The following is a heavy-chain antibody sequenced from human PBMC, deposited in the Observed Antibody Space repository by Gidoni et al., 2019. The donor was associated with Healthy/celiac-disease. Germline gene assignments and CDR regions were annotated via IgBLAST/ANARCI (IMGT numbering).Heavy chain of an antibody. CDR2: INPNSGGT. J-gene: IGHJ6*02. CDR3: AREPPRSRRSYDYVWGSSAGRWVGGMDV. Sequence: QVQLVQSGAEVKKPGASVKVSCKASGYTFTGYYMHWVRQAPEQGLEWMGWINPNSGGTNYAQKFQGWVTMTRDTSISTAYMELSRLRSDDTAVYYCAREPPRSRRSYDYVWGSSAGRWVGGMDVWGQGTTVTVSS. D-gene: IGHD3-16*01. CDR1: GYTFTGYY. V-gene: IGHV1-2*04.